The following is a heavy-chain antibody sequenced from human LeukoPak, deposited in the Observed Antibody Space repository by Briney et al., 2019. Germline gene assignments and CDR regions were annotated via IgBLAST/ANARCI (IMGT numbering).Heavy chain of an antibody. D-gene: IGHD3-22*01. CDR3: ASSYYDSSGYLYNWFDP. J-gene: IGHJ5*02. Sequence: SVKVSCKASGGTFSSYAISWVRQAPGQGLEWMGGIIPIFGTANYAQKFQGRVTITTDESTSTAYMELSSLRSEDTAVYYCASSYYDSSGYLYNWFDPWGQGTLVTVSS. CDR2: IIPIFGTA. V-gene: IGHV1-69*05. CDR1: GGTFSSYA.